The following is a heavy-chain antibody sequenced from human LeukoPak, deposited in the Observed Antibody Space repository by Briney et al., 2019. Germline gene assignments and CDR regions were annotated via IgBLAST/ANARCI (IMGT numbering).Heavy chain of an antibody. CDR2: ISSSSSYI. J-gene: IGHJ4*02. V-gene: IGHV3-21*04. CDR3: AKDSKRYCSGGSCYLLDY. CDR1: GFTFSSYS. D-gene: IGHD2-15*01. Sequence: GGSLRLSCAASGFTFSSYSMNWVRQAPGKGLEWVSSISSSSSYIYYADSVKGRFTISRDNAKNSLYLQMNSLRAEDTALYYCAKDSKRYCSGGSCYLLDYWGQGTLVTVSS.